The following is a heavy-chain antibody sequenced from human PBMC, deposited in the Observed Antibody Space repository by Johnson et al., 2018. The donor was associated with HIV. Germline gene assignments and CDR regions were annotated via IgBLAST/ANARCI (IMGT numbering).Heavy chain of an antibody. V-gene: IGHV3-20*04. Sequence: VQLVESGGGVVRPGGSLRLSCAASGFTFDDYGMSWVRQAPGKGLEWVSGINWNGGSTGYADSVKGRFTISRDNSKNTLYLQMNSLRAEDTAVYYCAKEMEGYYGSGKGDAFDIWGQGTMVTVSS. D-gene: IGHD3-10*01. CDR3: AKEMEGYYGSGKGDAFDI. CDR1: GFTFDDYG. CDR2: INWNGGST. J-gene: IGHJ3*02.